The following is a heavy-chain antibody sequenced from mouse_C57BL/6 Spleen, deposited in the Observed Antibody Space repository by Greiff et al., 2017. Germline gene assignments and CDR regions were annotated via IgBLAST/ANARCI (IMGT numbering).Heavy chain of an antibody. J-gene: IGHJ3*01. CDR2: ISYDGSN. D-gene: IGHD1-1*01. CDR3: ARELLRGGFAY. CDR1: GYSITSGYY. Sequence: VQLKESGPGLVKPSQSLSLTCSVTGYSITSGYYWNWIRQFPGNKLEWMGYISYDGSNNYNPSLKNRISITRDTSKNQFFLKLNSVTTEDTATYYCARELLRGGFAYWGQGTLVTVSA. V-gene: IGHV3-6*01.